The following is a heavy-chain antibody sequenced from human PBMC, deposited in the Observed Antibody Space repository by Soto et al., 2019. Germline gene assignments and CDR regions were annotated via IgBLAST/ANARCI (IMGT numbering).Heavy chain of an antibody. CDR3: AREGRGYCISTSCYAGGYYYYYGMDV. D-gene: IGHD2-2*01. V-gene: IGHV1-2*04. J-gene: IGHJ6*02. CDR2: INPNSGGT. CDR1: GYTFTGYY. Sequence: ASVKVSCKASGYTFTGYYMHWVRQAPGQGLEWMRRINPNSGGTNYALKFQGWVTMTRDTSISTAYMELSRLRSDDTAVYYCAREGRGYCISTSCYAGGYYYYYGMDVWGQGTTVTVSS.